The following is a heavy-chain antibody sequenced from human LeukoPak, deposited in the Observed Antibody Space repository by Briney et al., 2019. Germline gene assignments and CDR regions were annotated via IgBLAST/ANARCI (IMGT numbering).Heavy chain of an antibody. CDR2: IKKDGSEK. CDR1: GFTFRDYW. V-gene: IGHV3-7*03. J-gene: IGHJ4*02. CDR3: VRGGYSSSWFWIF. Sequence: PGGSLRLSCAASGFTFRDYWMTWVRQTSRKGLEWAATIKKDGSEKYYVDSVRGRLAISRDNARDSLYLQMNSLRDDDTGMYYCVRGGYSSSWFWIFWGQGTLVTVSS. D-gene: IGHD6-13*01.